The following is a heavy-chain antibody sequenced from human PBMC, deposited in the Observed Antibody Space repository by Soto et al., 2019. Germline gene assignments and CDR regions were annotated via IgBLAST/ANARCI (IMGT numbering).Heavy chain of an antibody. Sequence: SETLSLTCDVKGGSYSGYIWTWIRQTTGKGLQWIGQINHSGSANYNPSLKSRVTISVHTSNSRLSLELRSVTAADPAVYYWGRALFTRSKQPGVSYYF. V-gene: IGHV4-34*01. CDR3: GRALFTRSKQPGVSYYF. CDR1: GGSYSGYI. D-gene: IGHD6-13*01. J-gene: IGHJ4*01. CDR2: INHSGSA.